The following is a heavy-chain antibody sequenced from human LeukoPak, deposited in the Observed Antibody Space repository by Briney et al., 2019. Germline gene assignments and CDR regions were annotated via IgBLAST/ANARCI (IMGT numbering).Heavy chain of an antibody. D-gene: IGHD3-22*01. CDR2: MNLNSGST. V-gene: IGHV1-8*01. J-gene: IGHJ3*02. CDR3: ARGGLDYYDSSDDDDAFDI. Sequence: ASVKASCKASGYTFNSYDINWVRQATGQGLEWMGWMNLNSGSTGYAQKFQGRVTMTRNTSISTAYMELSSLRSEDTAVYYCARGGLDYYDSSDDDDAFDIWGQGTMVTVSS. CDR1: GYTFNSYD.